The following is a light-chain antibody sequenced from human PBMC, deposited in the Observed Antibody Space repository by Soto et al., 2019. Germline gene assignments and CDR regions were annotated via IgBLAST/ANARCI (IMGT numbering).Light chain of an antibody. V-gene: IGLV2-14*01. J-gene: IGLJ1*01. CDR3: SSYRRPTPRV. Sequence: QSALTQPASVSGSPGQSITISCTGTTTDIGDYNWVSWYQQYPGRAPKLIIYEVTNRPSGISERFSGSKSGNTASLTISGLQTDDEADYFCSSYRRPTPRVFGPGTKVTVL. CDR1: TTDIGDYNW. CDR2: EVT.